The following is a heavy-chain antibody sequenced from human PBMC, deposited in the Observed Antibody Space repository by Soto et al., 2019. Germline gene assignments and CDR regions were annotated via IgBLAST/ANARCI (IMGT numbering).Heavy chain of an antibody. D-gene: IGHD3-10*01. CDR2: INAGNGNT. Sequence: ASVKVSCKASGYTFTSYAMHWVRQAPGQRLEWMGWINAGNGNTKYSQKLQGRVTITRDTSASTAYMELSSLRSEDTAVFYCAREMVRGVGSDYWGQGTLVTVSS. CDR1: GYTFTSYA. J-gene: IGHJ4*02. V-gene: IGHV1-3*01. CDR3: AREMVRGVGSDY.